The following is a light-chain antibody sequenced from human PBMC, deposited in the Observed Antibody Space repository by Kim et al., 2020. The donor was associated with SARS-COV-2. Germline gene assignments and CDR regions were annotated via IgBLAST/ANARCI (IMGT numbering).Light chain of an antibody. V-gene: IGLV3-21*04. Sequence: APGKTAGVTGGGTNIGSKSVHWNQQKPGQAPVLFIYYDSDRPSGIPERCSGSNSGNTATLTISRVEAGDEADYYCQVWDSSSDPWVFGGGTQLTVL. CDR2: YDS. J-gene: IGLJ3*02. CDR3: QVWDSSSDPWV. CDR1: NIGSKS.